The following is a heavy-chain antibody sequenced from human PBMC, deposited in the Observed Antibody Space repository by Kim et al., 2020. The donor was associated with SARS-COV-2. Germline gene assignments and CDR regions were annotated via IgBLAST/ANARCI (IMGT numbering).Heavy chain of an antibody. D-gene: IGHD3-10*01. CDR1: GFTFSNYE. J-gene: IGHJ4*02. CDR3: ARDYFGSGTNYNTG. CDR2: ISSSGSTI. Sequence: GGSLRLSCAASGFTFSNYEMNWVRQAPGKGLEWVSYISSSGSTIYYADSVKGRFSISRDNAENSLYLQMDSLRAEDTAVYYCARDYFGSGTNYNTGGGQGTLVTVSS. V-gene: IGHV3-48*03.